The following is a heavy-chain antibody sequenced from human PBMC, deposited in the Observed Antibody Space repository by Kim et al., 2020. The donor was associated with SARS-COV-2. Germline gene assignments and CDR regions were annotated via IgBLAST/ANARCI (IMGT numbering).Heavy chain of an antibody. Sequence: GGSLRLSCAASGFNFYNYAMSWVRQAPGKGLEWVSAISATGATTYYADSVKGRITISRDNSQNTLYLQLSSLRAEDTAVYYCAKDPASKYQLLYLYYAMDVWGQGTTVTVSS. CDR1: GFNFYNYA. CDR3: AKDPASKYQLLYLYYAMDV. J-gene: IGHJ6*02. V-gene: IGHV3-23*01. D-gene: IGHD2-2*02. CDR2: ISATGATT.